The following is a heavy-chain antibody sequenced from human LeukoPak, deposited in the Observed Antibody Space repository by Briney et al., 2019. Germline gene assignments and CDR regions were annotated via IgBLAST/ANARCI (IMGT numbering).Heavy chain of an antibody. Sequence: PSETLSLTCTVSGGSISSSSYYWGWIRQPPGKGLEWIGSIYYSGSTYYNPSLKSRVTISVDTSKNQFSLKLSSVTAADTAVYYCARGRPYGFTIFGVAPDAFDIWGQGTLVTVSS. V-gene: IGHV4-39*07. D-gene: IGHD3-3*01. J-gene: IGHJ3*02. CDR1: GGSISSSSYY. CDR3: ARGRPYGFTIFGVAPDAFDI. CDR2: IYYSGST.